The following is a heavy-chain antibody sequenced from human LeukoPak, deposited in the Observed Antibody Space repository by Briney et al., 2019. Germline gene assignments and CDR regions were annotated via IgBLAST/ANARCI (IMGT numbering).Heavy chain of an antibody. V-gene: IGHV3-21*01. CDR1: GFTFSGYS. Sequence: GGSLRLSCAASGFTFSGYSMNWVRQAPGKGLEWVSSISSSSSYIYYADSVKGRFTISRDNAKNSLYLQMNSLRAEDTAVYYRARMGLLNWNAPPSDYWGQGTLVTVSS. CDR3: ARMGLLNWNAPPSDY. D-gene: IGHD1-20*01. CDR2: ISSSSSYI. J-gene: IGHJ4*02.